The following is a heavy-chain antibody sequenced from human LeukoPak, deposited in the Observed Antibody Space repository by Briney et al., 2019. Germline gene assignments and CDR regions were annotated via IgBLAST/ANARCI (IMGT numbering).Heavy chain of an antibody. CDR2: ISYDGSNK. V-gene: IGHV3-30*04. J-gene: IGHJ4*02. D-gene: IGHD5-18*01. Sequence: GGSLRLSCAASGFTFSSYAMHWVRQAPGKGLEWVAVISYDGSNKYYADSVKGRFTISRDNSKNTLYLQMNSLRAEDTAVYYCARAIGTAINTYFDYWGQGTLVTVSS. CDR3: ARAIGTAINTYFDY. CDR1: GFTFSSYA.